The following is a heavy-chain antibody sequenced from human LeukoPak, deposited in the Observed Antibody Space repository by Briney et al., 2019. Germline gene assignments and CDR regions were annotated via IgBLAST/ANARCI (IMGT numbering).Heavy chain of an antibody. V-gene: IGHV1-24*01. CDR2: FYTEDGET. CDR1: GYTLTELS. CDR3: AAGYGSGSYSTHYYYYGMDV. J-gene: IGHJ6*02. Sequence: ASVKVSCMVSGYTLTELSMHWVRDAPGKGLERMGGFYTEDGETIYAQKFQGRVTMTEDTSTDTAYMELSSLRSEDTAVYYCAAGYGSGSYSTHYYYYGMDVWGQGTTVTVSS. D-gene: IGHD3-10*01.